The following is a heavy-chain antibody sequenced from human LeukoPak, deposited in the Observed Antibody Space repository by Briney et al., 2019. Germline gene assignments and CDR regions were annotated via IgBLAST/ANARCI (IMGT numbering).Heavy chain of an antibody. J-gene: IGHJ6*03. Sequence: GGSLRLSCAASGFTFSSYGMHWVRQAPGKGLEWVAFIRYDGSNKYYADSVKGRFTISRDNSKNTLYLQMNSLRAEDTAVYYCAKADLRYYYMDVWGKGTTVTVSS. CDR2: IRYDGSNK. V-gene: IGHV3-30*02. CDR3: AKADLRYYYMDV. CDR1: GFTFSSYG.